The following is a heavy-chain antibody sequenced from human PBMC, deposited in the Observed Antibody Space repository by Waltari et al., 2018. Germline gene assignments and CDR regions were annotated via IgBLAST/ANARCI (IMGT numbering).Heavy chain of an antibody. CDR2: IYYSGST. J-gene: IGHJ4*02. Sequence: QLQLQESGPGLVKPSETLSLTCTVSGDSISSSSYYWGWIRQPPGKGLEWIGSIYYSGSTYYNPSLKSRVTISVDTSKNQFSLKLSSVTAADTAVYYCASTRDGYKNCWGQGTLVTVSS. CDR3: ASTRDGYKNC. CDR1: GDSISSSSYY. V-gene: IGHV4-39*01. D-gene: IGHD5-12*01.